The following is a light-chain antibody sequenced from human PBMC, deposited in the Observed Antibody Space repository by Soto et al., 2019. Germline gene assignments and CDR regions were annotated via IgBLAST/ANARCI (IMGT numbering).Light chain of an antibody. CDR1: SSDAGGYNY. Sequence: QSVLTQPASVSGSPGQSITISCTGTSSDAGGYNYVSWYQQQPGKAPKFMIYDVTNRPSGVSNRFSGSKSGNTASLTISGLQAEDEADYYCCSYTTSNTRQIVFGTGTKVTVL. J-gene: IGLJ1*01. CDR2: DVT. V-gene: IGLV2-14*01. CDR3: CSYTTSNTRQIV.